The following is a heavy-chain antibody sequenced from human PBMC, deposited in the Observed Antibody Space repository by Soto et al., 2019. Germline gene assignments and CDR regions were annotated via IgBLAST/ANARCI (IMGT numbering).Heavy chain of an antibody. CDR2: INAGNGNT. CDR3: ARGPEAKYNWFDP. V-gene: IGHV1-3*01. CDR1: GYTFTIYA. Sequence: ASVKVSCKASGYTFTIYAMHCVLQSPVQRLDWMGWINAGNGNTKYSQKFQGRVTITRDTSASTAYMELSSLRSEDTAVYYCARGPEAKYNWFDPWGQGTLVTVSS. J-gene: IGHJ5*02.